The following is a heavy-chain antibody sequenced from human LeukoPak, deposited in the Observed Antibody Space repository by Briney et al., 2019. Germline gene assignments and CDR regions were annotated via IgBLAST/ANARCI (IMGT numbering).Heavy chain of an antibody. Sequence: TGVSLRLSCAASGFTFSICSINWVRKAPGEGLEWVSSISSTGSDIYYADSLKGRFTISRDNAKNSLYLQMNSLRAEDTAVYYCARGSSYSSSSPYYYYMDVWGKGTTVTVSS. CDR3: ARGSSYSSSSPYYYYMDV. CDR2: ISSTGSDI. D-gene: IGHD6-6*01. CDR1: GFTFSICS. V-gene: IGHV3-21*01. J-gene: IGHJ6*03.